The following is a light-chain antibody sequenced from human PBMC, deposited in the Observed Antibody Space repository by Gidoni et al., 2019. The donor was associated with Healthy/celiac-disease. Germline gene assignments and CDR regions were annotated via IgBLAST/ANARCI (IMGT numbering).Light chain of an antibody. V-gene: IGLV1-44*01. CDR1: SSNIGSNT. Sequence: QSELTQPPSASGHPGPRVTISCSGSSSNIGSNTVNWYQQLPGTAPTLLIYSNNQQPSGVPDRFSGSKSGTSASLAISGLQSEDEADYYCAAWDDSLNGVVFGGGTKLTVL. CDR2: SNN. CDR3: AAWDDSLNGVV. J-gene: IGLJ2*01.